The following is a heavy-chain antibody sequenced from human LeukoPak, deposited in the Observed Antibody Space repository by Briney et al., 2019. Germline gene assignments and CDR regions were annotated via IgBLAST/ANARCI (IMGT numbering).Heavy chain of an antibody. D-gene: IGHD3-3*02. CDR2: INPNSGVT. V-gene: IGHV1-2*02. J-gene: IGHJ6*03. CDR3: ARDPVGQFWSGYYYYYMDV. Sequence: ASVKVSFKPSGYPFTGYYMHRVRQAPRQGLEWMGGINPNSGVTNDAQKLQGRVTMTRDTSISTAYMELSRLRSDDKGVYYCARDPVGQFWSGYYYYYMDVWGKGTTVTVSS. CDR1: GYPFTGYY.